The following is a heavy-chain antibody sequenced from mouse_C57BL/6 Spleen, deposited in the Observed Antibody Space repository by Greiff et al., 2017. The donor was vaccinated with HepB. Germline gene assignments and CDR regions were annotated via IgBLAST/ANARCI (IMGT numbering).Heavy chain of an antibody. D-gene: IGHD1-1*01. J-gene: IGHJ1*03. CDR1: GYAFSSSW. CDR2: IYPGDGDT. V-gene: IGHV1-82*01. CDR3: ARPTITTEYFDV. Sequence: QVQLQQSGPELVKPGASVKISCKASGYAFSSSWMNWVKQRPGKGLEWIGRIYPGDGDTNYNGKFKGKATLTADKSSSTAYMQLSSLTSEDSAVYFCARPTITTEYFDVWGTGTTVTVSS.